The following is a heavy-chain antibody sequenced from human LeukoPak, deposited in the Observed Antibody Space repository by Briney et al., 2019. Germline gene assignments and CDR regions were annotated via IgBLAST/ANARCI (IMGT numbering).Heavy chain of an antibody. CDR3: AKDQRFGDLDDY. J-gene: IGHJ4*02. D-gene: IGHD3-10*01. V-gene: IGHV3-23*01. CDR1: GFTFSNYA. CDR2: ISGSAITT. Sequence: GGSLRLSCTTPGFTFSNYAMSWVRQAPGKGLEWVSSISGSAITTYYADSVKGRFAISRDNSKNTLYLQMTSLRAEDTAVYYCAKDQRFGDLDDYRGQGTLVTVSS.